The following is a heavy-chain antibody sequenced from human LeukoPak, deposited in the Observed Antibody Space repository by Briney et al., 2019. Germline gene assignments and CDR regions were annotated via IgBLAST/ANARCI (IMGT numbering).Heavy chain of an antibody. V-gene: IGHV3-23*01. CDR3: AKSPGLQTFDY. CDR2: ISGSGGST. J-gene: IGHJ4*02. D-gene: IGHD2-15*01. Sequence: GGSLRLSGAASAFTFSSYAMSWVRQAPGKGLEWVSAISGSGGSTYYTDSVKGRFTISRDNSKNKVYLQMNSLRAEDTAVYYCAKSPGLQTFDYWGQGTLVTVSS. CDR1: AFTFSSYA.